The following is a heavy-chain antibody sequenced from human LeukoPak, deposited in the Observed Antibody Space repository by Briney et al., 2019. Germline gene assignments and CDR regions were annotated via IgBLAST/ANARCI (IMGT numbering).Heavy chain of an antibody. CDR2: ISAYNGNT. Sequence: GASVKVSCKASGYTFTSYGISWVRQAPGQGLEWMGWISAYNGNTNYAQKLQGRVTMTTDTSTSTAYMELRSLRSDDTAVHYCARGKRSAYYYYYGMDVWGQGTTVTVSS. CDR3: ARGKRSAYYYYYGMDV. CDR1: GYTFTSYG. J-gene: IGHJ6*02. V-gene: IGHV1-18*01.